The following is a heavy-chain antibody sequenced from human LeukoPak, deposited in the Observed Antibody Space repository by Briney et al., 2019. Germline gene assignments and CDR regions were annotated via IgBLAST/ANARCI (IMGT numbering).Heavy chain of an antibody. Sequence: GGSLRLSCAASGFTFSSYSMNWVRQAPGKGLEWVSSISSRSSYMYYADSVKGRFTISRDNAKNSLYLQMNSLRAEDTAVYYCAREIVEMATITYFDYWGQGTLVTVSS. J-gene: IGHJ4*02. CDR2: ISSRSSYM. CDR1: GFTFSSYS. CDR3: AREIVEMATITYFDY. V-gene: IGHV3-21*01. D-gene: IGHD5-24*01.